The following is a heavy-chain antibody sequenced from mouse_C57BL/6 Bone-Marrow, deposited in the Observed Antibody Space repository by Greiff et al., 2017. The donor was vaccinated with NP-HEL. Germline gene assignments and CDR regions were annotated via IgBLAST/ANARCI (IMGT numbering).Heavy chain of an antibody. CDR2: IDPEDGDT. Sequence: VQLQQSGAELVRPGASVKLSCTASGFNIKDYYMHWVKQRPEQGLEWIGRIDPEDGDTEYAPKFQGKATMTADTSSNTAYLQLSSQTSEDTAVYYCTTRGSYYGSSFAWFAYWGQGTLVTVSA. CDR3: TTRGSYYGSSFAWFAY. CDR1: GFNIKDYY. D-gene: IGHD1-1*01. J-gene: IGHJ3*01. V-gene: IGHV14-1*01.